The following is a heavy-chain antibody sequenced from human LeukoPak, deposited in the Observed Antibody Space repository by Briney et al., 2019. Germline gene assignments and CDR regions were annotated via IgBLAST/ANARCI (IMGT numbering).Heavy chain of an antibody. J-gene: IGHJ3*02. CDR3: ATGGPHCSGGSCYGAFDI. Sequence: PGGSLRLSCAASGFTLSDYYMSWIRQAPGKGLEWVSYISSSGSTIYYADSVKGRFTISRDNAKNSLYLQMNSLRAEDTAVYYCATGGPHCSGGSCYGAFDIWGQGTMVIVSS. V-gene: IGHV3-11*04. CDR1: GFTLSDYY. D-gene: IGHD2-15*01. CDR2: ISSSGSTI.